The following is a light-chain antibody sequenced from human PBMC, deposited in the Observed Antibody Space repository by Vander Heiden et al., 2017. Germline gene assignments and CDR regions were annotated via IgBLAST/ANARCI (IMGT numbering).Light chain of an antibody. J-gene: IGKJ5*01. CDR3: QQCDSTPNT. CDR1: QSISSY. CDR2: AAS. Sequence: DIQMTQSPSSLSASVGDRVTITCRASQSISSYLNWYQQKPGKAPKLLIYAASRLQSGVPSRFSGSGSGTDFTLTISRLQPEDFATYYCQQCDSTPNTFGQGTRLEIK. V-gene: IGKV1-39*01.